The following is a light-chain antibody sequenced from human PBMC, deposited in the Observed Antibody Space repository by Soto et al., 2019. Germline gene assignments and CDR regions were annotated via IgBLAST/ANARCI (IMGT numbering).Light chain of an antibody. J-gene: IGKJ4*01. CDR3: QQDGSSLGFT. V-gene: IGKV3-20*01. CDR1: QSVSSSY. Sequence: EIVLTQSPGTLSLSPGERATLSCRASQSVSSSYLAWYQQKPAQAPRLLIYGASSRVTGIPDRFSGSGSGTYVTLTISRVAPEDFAVHYGQQDGSSLGFTFGGGTKVEIK. CDR2: GAS.